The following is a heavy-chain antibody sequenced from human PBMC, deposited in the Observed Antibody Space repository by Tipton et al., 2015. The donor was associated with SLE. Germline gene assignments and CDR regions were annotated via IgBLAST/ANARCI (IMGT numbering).Heavy chain of an antibody. V-gene: IGHV4-34*01. J-gene: IGHJ4*02. D-gene: IGHD3-3*01. CDR3: ARGGRFLEWLTY. CDR2: INHSGST. Sequence: TLSLTCTVSGGSISRGGYIWSWIRQPPGKGLEWIGEINHSGSTNYNPSLKSRVTISVDTSKNQFSLKLSSVTAADTAVYYCARGGRFLEWLTYWGQGTLVTVSS. CDR1: GGSISRGGYI.